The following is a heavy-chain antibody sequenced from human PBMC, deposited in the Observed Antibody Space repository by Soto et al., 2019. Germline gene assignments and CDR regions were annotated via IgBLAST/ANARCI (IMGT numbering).Heavy chain of an antibody. CDR3: ARHDVLDGMDV. V-gene: IGHV5-51*01. CDR1: GYSFTRYW. CDR2: IYSWDSET. Sequence: PGEALKISWKGSGYSFTRYWIDWVRQMPGKGLEWVGIIYSWDSETRYSPSFQGQVTISADKSISTAYLQWTSLKASVTAMYYCARHDVLDGMDVWGQGTTVTVTS. J-gene: IGHJ6*02. D-gene: IGHD3-3*02.